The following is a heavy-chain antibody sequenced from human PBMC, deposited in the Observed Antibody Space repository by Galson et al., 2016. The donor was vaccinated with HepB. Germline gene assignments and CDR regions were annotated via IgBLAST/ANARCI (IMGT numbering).Heavy chain of an antibody. D-gene: IGHD2/OR15-2a*01. J-gene: IGHJ6*02. CDR1: GDSVNSQTW. CDR3: ARNRDFGMDV. Sequence: SETLSLTCAVSGDSVNSQTWWSWVRQPPGKGLEWFGEIYQHGGANYNSSLRGRVTLSVDKSKNQISLEVTSVTAADAAVYYCARNRDFGMDVWGQGTTVAVSS. CDR2: IYQHGGA. V-gene: IGHV4-4*02.